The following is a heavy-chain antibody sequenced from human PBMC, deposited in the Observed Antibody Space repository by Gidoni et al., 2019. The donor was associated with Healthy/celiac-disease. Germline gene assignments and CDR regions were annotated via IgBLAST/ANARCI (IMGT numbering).Heavy chain of an antibody. V-gene: IGHV3-30*18. D-gene: IGHD4-4*01. CDR3: AKDTGYSNYFDY. Sequence: QVQLVESGVGVVQPGRSLRLPCAASGSPFSSDGMHWVRQAPGKGLEWVSVISYDGSNKYYADSVKGRFTISRDNSKNTLYLQMNSLRAEDTAVYYCAKDTGYSNYFDYWGQGTLVTVSS. CDR2: ISYDGSNK. CDR1: GSPFSSDG. J-gene: IGHJ4*02.